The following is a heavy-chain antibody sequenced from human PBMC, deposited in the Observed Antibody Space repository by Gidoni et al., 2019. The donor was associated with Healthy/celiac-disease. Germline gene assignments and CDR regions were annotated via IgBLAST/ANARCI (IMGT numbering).Heavy chain of an antibody. CDR3: AKNGPYSSSWFSNWFDP. CDR1: GFTFSRYA. J-gene: IGHJ5*02. Sequence: EVQLLESGGGLVQPGGSLRLSCAASGFTFSRYAMSWVRQAPGKGLEWVSAISGSGGSTYYADSVKGRFTISRDNSKNTLYLQMNSLRAEDTAVYYCAKNGPYSSSWFSNWFDPWGQGTLVTVSS. D-gene: IGHD6-13*01. CDR2: ISGSGGST. V-gene: IGHV3-23*01.